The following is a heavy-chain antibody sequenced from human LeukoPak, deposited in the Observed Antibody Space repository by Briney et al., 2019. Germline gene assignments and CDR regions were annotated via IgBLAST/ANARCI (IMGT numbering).Heavy chain of an antibody. V-gene: IGHV3-21*01. Sequence: GGSLRLSCAASGFTFTTYSRNWVRQAPGKGLEWVSSISSDSNYIYYADSLKGRFTISRDNAKSSLYLQIISLRAEDTAVYYCARVAFGLYVMDVWGQGTTVTVSS. CDR1: GFTFTTYS. CDR3: ARVAFGLYVMDV. CDR2: ISSDSNYI. J-gene: IGHJ6*02. D-gene: IGHD3/OR15-3a*01.